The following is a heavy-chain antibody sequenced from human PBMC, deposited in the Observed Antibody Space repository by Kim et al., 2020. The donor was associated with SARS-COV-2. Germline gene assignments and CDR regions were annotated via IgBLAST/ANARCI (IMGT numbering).Heavy chain of an antibody. Sequence: GGSLRLSCTASGFTFNEYVLSWVRQVPGKGLEWVSGISDSGSGKFYADSVKGRFTVTRDNSKNTLYLQMTSLRVDDTAVYYCAKVASKPRYYDSNGYVDHWGHGTLVTVSS. V-gene: IGHV3-23*01. CDR1: GFTFNEYV. CDR3: AKVASKPRYYDSNGYVDH. D-gene: IGHD3-22*01. CDR2: ISDSGSGK. J-gene: IGHJ4*01.